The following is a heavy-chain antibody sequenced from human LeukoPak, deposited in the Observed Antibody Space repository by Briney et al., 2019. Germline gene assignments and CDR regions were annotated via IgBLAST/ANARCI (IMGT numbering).Heavy chain of an antibody. J-gene: IGHJ4*02. V-gene: IGHV3-53*01. D-gene: IGHD3-3*01. CDR2: IYSGGST. CDR1: GFTVSINY. Sequence: GGSLRLSCAPSGFTVSINYMSWVRPAPGKGLEWVSVIYSGGSTYYADSVKGRFTISRDNSKNTLYLQMNSLRAEDTAVYYCARYRFLEWLAYFDYWGQGTLVTVSS. CDR3: ARYRFLEWLAYFDY.